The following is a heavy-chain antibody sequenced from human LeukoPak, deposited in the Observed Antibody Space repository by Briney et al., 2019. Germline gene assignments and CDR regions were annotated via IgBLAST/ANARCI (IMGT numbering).Heavy chain of an antibody. CDR2: MYHSGST. CDR3: ARRYYYVSGSYYNHFDP. D-gene: IGHD3-10*01. V-gene: IGHV4-39*02. J-gene: IGHJ5*02. Sequence: PSETLSLTCAVYGGSFSSYYWGWIRQPPGKGLEWIGSMYHSGSTYYNPSLKSRVTISVDTSKNHFSLKLSSVTAADTAVYYCARRYYYVSGSYYNHFDPWGQGTLVTVSS. CDR1: GGSFSSYY.